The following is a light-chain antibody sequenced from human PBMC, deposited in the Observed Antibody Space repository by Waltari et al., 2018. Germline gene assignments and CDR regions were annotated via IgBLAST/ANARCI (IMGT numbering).Light chain of an antibody. V-gene: IGKV1-6*01. CDR1: QGIRDD. CDR3: LKTFDPWT. Sequence: AIQMTQSPSSLSASVGDRVTITCRASQGIRDDLGWYQQKPEKAPKLLIYAASSLQSGVPSRFSGSGSGTDFTLTISNLQPEDSATYFCLKTFDPWTFGQGTKVEIK. J-gene: IGKJ1*01. CDR2: AAS.